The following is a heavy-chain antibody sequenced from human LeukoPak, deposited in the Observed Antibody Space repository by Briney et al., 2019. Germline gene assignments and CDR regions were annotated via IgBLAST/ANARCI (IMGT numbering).Heavy chain of an antibody. Sequence: GGSLRLSCAASGFTFSSYGMLWVRQAPGKGGEWGAVISYDGSTKYYTDSVKGRFTSYRDNSKSTLYLQMNSLRAEDTGVYYCAKEVVRISSGWYYDYWGQGTRVLVSA. CDR2: ISYDGSTK. D-gene: IGHD6-19*01. V-gene: IGHV3-30*18. CDR3: AKEVVRISSGWYYDY. J-gene: IGHJ4*02. CDR1: GFTFSSYG.